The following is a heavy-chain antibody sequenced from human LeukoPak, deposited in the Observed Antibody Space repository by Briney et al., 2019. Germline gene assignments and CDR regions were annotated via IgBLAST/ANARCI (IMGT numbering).Heavy chain of an antibody. Sequence: GASVKVSCKASGYTFTGYYMHWVRQAPGQGLEWMGWINPDSGGTNYAQKFQGRVTMTRDTSISTAYMELSRLRSDDTAVYYCARGPYGSGSYGMDVWGQGTTVTVSS. V-gene: IGHV1-2*02. CDR1: GYTFTGYY. CDR3: ARGPYGSGSYGMDV. J-gene: IGHJ6*02. CDR2: INPDSGGT. D-gene: IGHD3-10*01.